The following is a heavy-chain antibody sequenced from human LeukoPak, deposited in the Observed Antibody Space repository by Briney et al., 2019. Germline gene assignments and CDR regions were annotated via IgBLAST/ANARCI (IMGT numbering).Heavy chain of an antibody. CDR1: GYTFISYY. CDR2: IKPSGGST. D-gene: IGHD3-3*01. Sequence: ASVKVSCKASGYTFISYYINWVRQAPGQGLEWMGVIKPSGGSTSYAQKFQGRVTMTRDTSTSTVYMELRSLRSEDTAVYYCAREGFTISNWFDPWGQGTLVTVSS. V-gene: IGHV1-46*01. CDR3: AREGFTISNWFDP. J-gene: IGHJ5*02.